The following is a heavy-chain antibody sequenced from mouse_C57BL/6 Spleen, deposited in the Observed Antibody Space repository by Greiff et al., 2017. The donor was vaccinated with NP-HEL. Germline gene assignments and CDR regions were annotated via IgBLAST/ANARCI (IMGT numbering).Heavy chain of an antibody. CDR2: ISNGGGST. Sequence: EVKLMESGGGLVQPGGSLKLSCAASGFTFSDYYMYWVRQTPEKRLEWVAYISNGGGSTYYPDTVKGRFTISRDNAKNTLYLQMSRLKSEDTAMYYCARPQLGRGSYYFDYWGQGTTLTVSS. CDR3: ARPQLGRGSYYFDY. V-gene: IGHV5-12*01. CDR1: GFTFSDYY. D-gene: IGHD4-1*02. J-gene: IGHJ2*01.